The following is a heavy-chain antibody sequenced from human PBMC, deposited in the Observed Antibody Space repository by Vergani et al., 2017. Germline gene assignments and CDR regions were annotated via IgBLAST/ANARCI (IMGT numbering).Heavy chain of an antibody. CDR2: IIPIFGTT. D-gene: IGHD3-10*01. V-gene: IGHV1-69*13. CDR1: GGTFSSNS. CDR3: AKECPASITMVRGVITNLPQDYGMDV. Sequence: QGQLAQSGAEVKKPGSSVKVSCKASGGTFSSNSISWVRQAPGQGLEWMGRIIPIFGTTSYAQKFQGRGTILADESTSTAYMELSSLRSEDTAVYYCAKECPASITMVRGVITNLPQDYGMDVWGQGTTVTVSS. J-gene: IGHJ6*02.